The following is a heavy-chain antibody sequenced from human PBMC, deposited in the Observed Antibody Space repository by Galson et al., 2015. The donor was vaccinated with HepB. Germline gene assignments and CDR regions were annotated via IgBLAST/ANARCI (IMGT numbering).Heavy chain of an antibody. J-gene: IGHJ4*02. Sequence: SLRLSCAASGFTFSYYGMHRVRQAPGKGLEWVTLISYDGSNKYYADSVKGRFTISRDNSKNTLYLQMNSLRAEDTAVYYCAKDGNSSRGDYWGQGTLVTVSS. CDR3: AKDGNSSRGDY. CDR2: ISYDGSNK. D-gene: IGHD6-13*01. CDR1: GFTFSYYG. V-gene: IGHV3-30*18.